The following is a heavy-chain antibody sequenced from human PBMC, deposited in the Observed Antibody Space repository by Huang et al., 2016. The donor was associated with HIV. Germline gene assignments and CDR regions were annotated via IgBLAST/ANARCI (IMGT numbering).Heavy chain of an antibody. V-gene: IGHV4-61*08. D-gene: IGHD3-22*01. CDR3: SRINYAKTTYYLDFDF. Sequence: QVHLQESGPGLVKPSETLSLTCTVSGGSVSSGDYYWSWVRQPPGKGLEWIAYAYYHGSTNYNPSLESRLSMSVDTSRNQFSLKLRSVTAADTAVYYCSRINYAKTTYYLDFDFWGQGTLVTVSS. J-gene: IGHJ4*02. CDR1: GGSVSSGDYY. CDR2: AYYHGST.